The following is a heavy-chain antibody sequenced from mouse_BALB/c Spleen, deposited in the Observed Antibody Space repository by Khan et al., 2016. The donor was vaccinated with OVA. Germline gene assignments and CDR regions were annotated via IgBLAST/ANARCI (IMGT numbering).Heavy chain of an antibody. D-gene: IGHD2-4*01. CDR3: TRSYDSYYFDY. J-gene: IGHJ2*01. CDR2: IYPGNSDT. V-gene: IGHV1-5*01. Sequence: EVQLQESGTVLARPGASVKMSCKASGYSFTSYWMHWVKQRPGPGLEWIGAIYPGNSDTRYNQKFKGKAKLTAVTSASTAYMELSSLTNEDSAVYYCTRSYDSYYFDYWGQGTTLTVSS. CDR1: GYSFTSYW.